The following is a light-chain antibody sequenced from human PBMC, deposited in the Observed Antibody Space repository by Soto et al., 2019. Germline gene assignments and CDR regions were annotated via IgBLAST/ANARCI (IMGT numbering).Light chain of an antibody. V-gene: IGKV1-33*01. J-gene: IGKJ4*01. CDR1: QDISNY. CDR3: QQYDNPPPT. Sequence: DLPLPPSPSCLSASTVGRVTIPCHASQDISNYLNWYQQKPGKAPKLLIYDASNLETGVPPRFSGSGSGTDFTFTISSLQPEDIATYYCQQYDNPPPTFGGGTKVDVK. CDR2: DAS.